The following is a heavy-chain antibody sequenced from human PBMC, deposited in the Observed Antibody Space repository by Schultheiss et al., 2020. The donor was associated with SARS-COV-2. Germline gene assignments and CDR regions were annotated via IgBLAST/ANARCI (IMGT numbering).Heavy chain of an antibody. D-gene: IGHD4-11*01. Sequence: SETLSLTCTVSGGSVSRSSYYWSWIRQHPGKGLEWIGYIYYSRNTYYNPSLKSRVSISVDSSKNQFSLKLSSVTAADTAVYYCARESDVQSDPWGQGTLVTVSS. CDR3: ARESDVQSDP. J-gene: IGHJ5*02. CDR1: GGSVSRSSYY. V-gene: IGHV4-31*03. CDR2: IYYSRNT.